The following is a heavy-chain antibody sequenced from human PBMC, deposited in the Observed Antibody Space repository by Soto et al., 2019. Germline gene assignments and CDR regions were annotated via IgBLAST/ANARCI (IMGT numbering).Heavy chain of an antibody. V-gene: IGHV1-8*01. J-gene: IGHJ3*02. D-gene: IGHD7-27*01. CDR3: ARGQASANFQGRDAFDI. CDR1: GYTFTSYD. Sequence: QVQLVQSGAEVKKPGASVKVSCKASGYTFTSYDINWVRQATGQGLEWMGWMNPNSGNTGYAQKFQGRVTMTRNTSTNTAYMELSSLRSEDTAVYYCARGQASANFQGRDAFDIWGQGTMVTVSS. CDR2: MNPNSGNT.